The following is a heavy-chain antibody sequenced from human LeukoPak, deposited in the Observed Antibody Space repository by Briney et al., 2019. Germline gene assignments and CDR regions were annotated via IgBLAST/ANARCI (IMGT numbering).Heavy chain of an antibody. CDR2: ISNDGSNK. CDR3: AKIYYYGSSGYLDY. V-gene: IGHV3-30*18. Sequence: GRSLRLSCAASGFTFSGYGMHWVRQAPGKGLEWVAVISNDGSNKYYADSVKGRFTISRDNSKNTLYLQMNSLRPEDTAVYYCAKIYYYGSSGYLDYWGQGTLVTVSS. J-gene: IGHJ4*02. D-gene: IGHD3-22*01. CDR1: GFTFSGYG.